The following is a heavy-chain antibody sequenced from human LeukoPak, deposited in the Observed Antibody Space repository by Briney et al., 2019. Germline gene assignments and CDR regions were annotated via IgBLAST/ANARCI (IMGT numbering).Heavy chain of an antibody. D-gene: IGHD3-22*01. V-gene: IGHV1-69*04. CDR1: GGTFSSYA. CDR2: IIPILGIA. CDR3: ARPGEEYYYDSSGYHFDY. Sequence: SVKVSCKASGGTFSSYAISWVRQAPGQGLEWMGRIIPILGIANYAQKSQGRVTITADKSTSTAYMALSSLRSEDTAVYYCARPGEEYYYDSSGYHFDYWGQGTLVTVSS. J-gene: IGHJ4*02.